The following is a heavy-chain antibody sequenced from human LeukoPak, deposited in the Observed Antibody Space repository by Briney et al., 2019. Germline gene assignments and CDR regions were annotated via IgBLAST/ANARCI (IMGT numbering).Heavy chain of an antibody. V-gene: IGHV3-23*01. D-gene: IGHD6-19*01. J-gene: IGHJ4*02. CDR2: ISGSGGST. CDR3: AKDNVAVASYFDY. CDR1: GFTFNTYA. Sequence: GGSLRLSCAASGFTFNTYAMSWVRQAPGKGLEWVSAISGSGGSTLYADSVKGRFTISRDNYKYTLYLQMISRRAEDTAVYYCAKDNVAVASYFDYWGQGTLVTVSS.